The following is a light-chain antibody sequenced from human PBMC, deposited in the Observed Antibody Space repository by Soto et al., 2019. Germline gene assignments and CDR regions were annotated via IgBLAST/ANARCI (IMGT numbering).Light chain of an antibody. V-gene: IGKV4-1*01. CDR3: QQYSTTPT. CDR2: WAS. J-gene: IGKJ5*01. Sequence: DIVLTQSPDSLAVSLGERATINCKSSQSVFYSSNNKNFLAWYQQKSGHPPKLLIYWASTRESGVPDRFSGSGSRTDFSLTISSFQAEDAAVYYCQQYSTTPTFGQGTRLEI. CDR1: QSVFYSSNNKNF.